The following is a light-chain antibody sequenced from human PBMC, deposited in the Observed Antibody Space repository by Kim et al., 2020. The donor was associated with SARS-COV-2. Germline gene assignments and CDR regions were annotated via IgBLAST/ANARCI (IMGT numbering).Light chain of an antibody. CDR1: QRVSSSY. V-gene: IGKV3-20*01. Sequence: EIVLTQSPGTLSLSPGERATLSCRASQRVSSSYLAWYQQKPGQAPRLLIYGASSRATGIPDRFSGSGSGTDFTLTISRLEPEDFAVYYCQQFGSSPDTFGQGTKLDI. J-gene: IGKJ2*01. CDR2: GAS. CDR3: QQFGSSPDT.